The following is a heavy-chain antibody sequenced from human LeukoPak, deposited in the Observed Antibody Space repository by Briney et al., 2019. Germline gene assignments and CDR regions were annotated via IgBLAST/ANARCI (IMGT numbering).Heavy chain of an antibody. CDR1: GGSISSYY. CDR3: ARGYYGGYFDY. CDR2: IYYSGST. J-gene: IGHJ4*02. D-gene: IGHD4-23*01. Sequence: SETLSLTCTVSGGSISSYYWSWIRQPPGKGLEWIGYIYYSGSTNYNPSLKSRVTISVDTSKNQFSLKLSSVTAADTAVYYCARGYYGGYFDYWGQGTLVTVSS. V-gene: IGHV4-59*01.